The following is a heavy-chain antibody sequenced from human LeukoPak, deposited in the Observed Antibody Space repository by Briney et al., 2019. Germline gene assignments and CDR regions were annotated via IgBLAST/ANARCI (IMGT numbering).Heavy chain of an antibody. CDR3: ANFPKYYDILTGYYYYYYMDV. J-gene: IGHJ6*03. V-gene: IGHV3-21*04. CDR2: ISSSSTTI. Sequence: PWGSLRLSCAASGFTFSSYSMNWVRQAPGKGLEWVSSISSSSTTIYYADSVKGRFTISRDNSKNTLYLQMNSLRAEDTAVYYCANFPKYYDILTGYYYYYYMDVWGKGTTVTISS. D-gene: IGHD3-9*01. CDR1: GFTFSSYS.